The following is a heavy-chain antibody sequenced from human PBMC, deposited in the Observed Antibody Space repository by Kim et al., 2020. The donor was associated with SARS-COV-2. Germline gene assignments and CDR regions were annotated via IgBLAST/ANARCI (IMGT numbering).Heavy chain of an antibody. Sequence: PFTISRDNSKNTLYLQMNSLRAEDTAVYYCAREGDSYDSSGYYYRGYFDYWGQGTLVTVSS. CDR3: AREGDSYDSSGYYYRGYFDY. J-gene: IGHJ4*02. V-gene: IGHV3-30*01. D-gene: IGHD3-22*01.